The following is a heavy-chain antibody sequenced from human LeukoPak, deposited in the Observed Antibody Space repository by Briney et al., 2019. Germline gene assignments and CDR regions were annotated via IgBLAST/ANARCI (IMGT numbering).Heavy chain of an antibody. CDR1: GFTFSSYT. CDR3: VREQRSYGYDPIDY. Sequence: PGGSLRLSCAASGFTFSSYTMHWVRQAPGKGLEWVAVISYDGSNKYYADSVKGRFTISRDNSQNTLYLQMNNLRAEDTAVYYCVREQRSYGYDPIDYWGQGTLVTVSS. J-gene: IGHJ4*02. V-gene: IGHV3-30*04. CDR2: ISYDGSNK. D-gene: IGHD5-18*01.